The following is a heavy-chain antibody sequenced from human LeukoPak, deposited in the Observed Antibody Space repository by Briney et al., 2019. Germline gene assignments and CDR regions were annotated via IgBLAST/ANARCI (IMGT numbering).Heavy chain of an antibody. J-gene: IGHJ4*02. CDR1: GFTFSSYG. CDR2: ISYDGSNK. D-gene: IGHD2-2*01. CDR3: AKDGSGEDIVVVPAAMPGDY. Sequence: GGSLRLSCAASGFTFSSYGMHWVRQAPGKGLEWVAVISYDGSNKYYADSVKGRFIISRDNSKNTLYLQMNSLRAEDTAVYYCAKDGSGEDIVVVPAAMPGDYWGQGTLVTVSS. V-gene: IGHV3-30*18.